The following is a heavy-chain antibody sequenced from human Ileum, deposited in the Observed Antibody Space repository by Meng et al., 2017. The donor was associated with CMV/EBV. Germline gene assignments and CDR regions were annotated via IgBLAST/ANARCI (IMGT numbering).Heavy chain of an antibody. CDR3: AKVRWSGTFYFDN. J-gene: IGHJ4*02. Sequence: CAASGFTFSSYAMTWVRQAPGKGLEWVSTLGTSGNTFYADSVRSRFTISRDNSKNTLYLQMDSLRVEDTAVYYCAKVRWSGTFYFDNWGQGTLVTVSS. CDR2: LGTSGNT. V-gene: IGHV3-23*01. D-gene: IGHD3-3*01. CDR1: GFTFSSYA.